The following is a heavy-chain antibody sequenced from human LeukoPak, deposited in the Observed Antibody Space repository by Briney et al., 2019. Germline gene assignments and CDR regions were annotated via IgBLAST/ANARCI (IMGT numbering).Heavy chain of an antibody. V-gene: IGHV4-38-2*02. D-gene: IGHD6-13*01. CDR1: GYSISSGYY. CDR3: ARDRWPIAALTGDAFDI. J-gene: IGHJ3*02. CDR2: IYHSGST. Sequence: SETLSLTCAVSGYSISSGYYWGWIRQPPGKGLEWIGSIYHSGSTYYNPSLKSRVTISVDTSKNQFSLKPSSVTAADTAVYYCARDRWPIAALTGDAFDIWGQGTMVTVSS.